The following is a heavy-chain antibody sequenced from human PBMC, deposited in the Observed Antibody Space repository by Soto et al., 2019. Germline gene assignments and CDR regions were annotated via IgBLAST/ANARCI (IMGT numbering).Heavy chain of an antibody. CDR2: IIPIFGTA. D-gene: IGHD4-17*01. Sequence: QVPLVQSGAEVKKPGSSVKVSCKASGGTFSSYAISWVRQAPGQGLEWMGGIIPIFGTANYAQKFQGRVTITADESTSTAYMELSSLRSEDTAVYYCARAEGATTVTTYWYFDLWGRGTLVTVSS. CDR3: ARAEGATTVTTYWYFDL. CDR1: GGTFSSYA. J-gene: IGHJ2*01. V-gene: IGHV1-69*01.